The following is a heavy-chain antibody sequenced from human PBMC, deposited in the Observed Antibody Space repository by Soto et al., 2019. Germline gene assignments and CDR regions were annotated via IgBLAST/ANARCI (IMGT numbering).Heavy chain of an antibody. D-gene: IGHD2-15*01. CDR2: IYYSGST. J-gene: IGHJ4*02. Sequence: SQTRSLTCTVSGDSISRHYWSWIRQPPGKGLEWIGYIYYSGSTNYNPSLKSRVTISVDTSKNQFSLTLSSVTAADTAVYYCARLPHLGYCNTNRCDMDYWGQGTLVTVS. CDR1: GDSISRHY. V-gene: IGHV4-59*08. CDR3: ARLPHLGYCNTNRCDMDY.